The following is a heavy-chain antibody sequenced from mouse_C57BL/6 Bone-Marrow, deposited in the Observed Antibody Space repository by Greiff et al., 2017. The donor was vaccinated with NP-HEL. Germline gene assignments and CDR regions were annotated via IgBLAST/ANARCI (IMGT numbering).Heavy chain of an antibody. CDR1: GYTFTDYA. CDR3: ARVIYYYRSIYVYYAMDY. J-gene: IGHJ4*01. CDR2: ISTYYGDA. V-gene: IGHV1-67*01. Sequence: QVQLKESGPELVRPGVSVKISCKGSGYTFTDYAMHWVKQSHAKSLEWIGVISTYYGDASYNQKFKDKATMTVATSSSTAYMEIARLTSEDSSVYYCARVIYYYRSIYVYYAMDYWGQGTSVTVSS. D-gene: IGHD1-1*01.